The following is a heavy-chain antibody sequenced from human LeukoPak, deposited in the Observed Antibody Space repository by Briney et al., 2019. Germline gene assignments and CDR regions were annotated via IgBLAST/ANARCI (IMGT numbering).Heavy chain of an antibody. D-gene: IGHD5-12*01. CDR2: IYYSGST. V-gene: IGHV4-39*01. Sequence: PSETLSLTCTVSGDSISSSSSYWRWIRQPPGKGLEWIGSIYYSGSTYYNPSLKSRVTISVDTSKSQFPLKLNSVTAADTAVYYCARHTVWVGYDWGQGTLVTVSS. CDR3: ARHTVWVGYD. CDR1: GDSISSSSSY. J-gene: IGHJ4*02.